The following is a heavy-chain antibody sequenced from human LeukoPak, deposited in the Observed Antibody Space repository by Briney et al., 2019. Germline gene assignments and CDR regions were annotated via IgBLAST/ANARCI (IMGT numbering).Heavy chain of an antibody. CDR2: ISWDGGST. J-gene: IGHJ4*02. Sequence: GGSLGLSCAASGFTFDDYAMHWVRQAPGKGLEWVSLISWDGGSTYYADSVKGRFTISRDNSKNSLYLQMNSLRAEDTALYYCAKELGLGYCSSTSCYTFDYWGQGTLVTVSS. D-gene: IGHD2-2*01. CDR3: AKELGLGYCSSTSCYTFDY. CDR1: GFTFDDYA. V-gene: IGHV3-43D*03.